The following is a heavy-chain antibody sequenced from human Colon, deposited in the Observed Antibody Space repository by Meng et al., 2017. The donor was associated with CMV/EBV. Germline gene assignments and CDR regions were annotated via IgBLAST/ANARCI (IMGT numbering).Heavy chain of an antibody. J-gene: IGHJ4*02. CDR2: ISTSGSTM. CDR3: AREKAQWLRGYYFDH. V-gene: IGHV3-48*03. D-gene: IGHD5-12*01. CDR1: GFTFSSYE. Sequence: GEPLKISCAASGFTFSSYEMNWVRQAPGKGLEWVSNISTSGSTMYYADSVKGRFTISRDNAQNSLFLQMNSLTAEDTAVYYCAREKAQWLRGYYFDHWGQGTLVTVSS.